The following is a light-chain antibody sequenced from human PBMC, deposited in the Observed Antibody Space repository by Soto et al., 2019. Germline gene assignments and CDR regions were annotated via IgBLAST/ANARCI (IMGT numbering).Light chain of an antibody. J-gene: IGLJ1*01. Sequence: QSALTQPASVSGSPGQSITISSTGTNSDVGGYNYVSWYQQHPGKAPKLMIYEVSNRPSGVSNRFSGSKCGNTASLTISGLQAEDEADYYCSSYTSSSTYVFGTGTKVTVL. CDR3: SSYTSSSTYV. V-gene: IGLV2-14*01. CDR2: EVS. CDR1: NSDVGGYNY.